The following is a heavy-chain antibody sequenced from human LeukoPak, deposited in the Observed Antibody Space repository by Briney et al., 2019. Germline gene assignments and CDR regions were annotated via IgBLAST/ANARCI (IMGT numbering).Heavy chain of an antibody. D-gene: IGHD3-3*01. J-gene: IGHJ4*02. CDR3: ARDIGYYDFWSGYYDY. CDR1: GGSISSYY. V-gene: IGHV4-4*07. CDR2: IYTSGST. Sequence: SETLSLTCTVSGGSISSYYWSWIRQPAGKGLEWIGRIYTSGSTNYNPSLKSRVTMSVDTSKNQFSLKLSSVTAADTAVYYCARDIGYYDFWSGYYDYWGQGTLVTVSS.